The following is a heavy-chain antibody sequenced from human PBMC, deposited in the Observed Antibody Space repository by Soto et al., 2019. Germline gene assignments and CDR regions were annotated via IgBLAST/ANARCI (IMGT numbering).Heavy chain of an antibody. CDR1: GFSLSTTEVG. V-gene: IGHV2-5*02. D-gene: IGHD3-9*01. J-gene: IGHJ4*02. CDR2: IYWDDDK. Sequence: QITLKESGPPLVKPTQTLTLTCTFSGFSLSTTEVGVGWIRQPPGKALEWLALIYWDDDKRYSPSLKSRLTLTRDTSKNPVVLTMTNVDPVDTATYYCAHRFDWYYFDYWGQGTLVTVSS. CDR3: AHRFDWYYFDY.